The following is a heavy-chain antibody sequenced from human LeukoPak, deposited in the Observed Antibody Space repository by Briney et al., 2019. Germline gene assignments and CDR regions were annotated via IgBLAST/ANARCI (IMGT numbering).Heavy chain of an antibody. CDR1: GFTFDDYT. D-gene: IGHD6-13*01. CDR2: ISWDGGST. J-gene: IGHJ4*02. CDR3: AKSGSKIAAPFDY. V-gene: IGHV3-43*01. Sequence: GGSLRLSCAASGFTFDDYTMHWVRQAPGKGLEWVSLISWDGGSTYYADSVKGRFTISRDNSKNSLYLQMNSLRAEDTAVYYCAKSGSKIAAPFDYWGQGTLVTVSS.